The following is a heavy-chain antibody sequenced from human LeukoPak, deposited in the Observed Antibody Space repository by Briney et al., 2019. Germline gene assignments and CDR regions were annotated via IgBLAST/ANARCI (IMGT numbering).Heavy chain of an antibody. Sequence: GGSLRLSCAASGFTFSRYWMSWVRQAPGKGLEWVAKIKEDGSERHYVDSVKGRFTISRDNAKNSLYLQVNSLRAEDTAVYYCLGGGSYWTDWGQGTLVTVSS. V-gene: IGHV3-7*01. J-gene: IGHJ4*02. CDR2: IKEDGSER. CDR1: GFTFSRYW. CDR3: LGGGSYWTD. D-gene: IGHD1-26*01.